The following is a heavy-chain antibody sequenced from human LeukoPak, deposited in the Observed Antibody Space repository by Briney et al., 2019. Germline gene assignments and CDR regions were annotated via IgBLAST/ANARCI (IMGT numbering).Heavy chain of an antibody. V-gene: IGHV3-21*01. CDR2: ISSSSSYI. CDR3: ASSPEYYDGSGSPGPYYFDY. CDR1: GFTFSSYS. D-gene: IGHD3-22*01. J-gene: IGHJ4*02. Sequence: GGSLRLSCAASGFTFSSYSMNWVRQAPGKGLEWVSSISSSSSYIYYADSVKGRFTISRDNAKNSLYLQMNSLRAEDTAMYYCASSPEYYDGSGSPGPYYFDYWGQGTLVTVSS.